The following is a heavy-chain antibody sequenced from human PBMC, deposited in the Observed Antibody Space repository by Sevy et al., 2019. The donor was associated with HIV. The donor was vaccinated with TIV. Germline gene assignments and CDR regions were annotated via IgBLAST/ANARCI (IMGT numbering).Heavy chain of an antibody. V-gene: IGHV3-30-3*01. J-gene: IGHJ4*02. Sequence: GGSLRLSCAASGFTFSSYAMHWVRQAPGKGLEWVAVISYDGSNKYYADSVKGRFTISRDNSKNTLYLQMNSLRAEDTAVYYCASLSRDYGGNPRGDWDYWGQGTLVTVSS. D-gene: IGHD4-17*01. CDR2: ISYDGSNK. CDR3: ASLSRDYGGNPRGDWDY. CDR1: GFTFSSYA.